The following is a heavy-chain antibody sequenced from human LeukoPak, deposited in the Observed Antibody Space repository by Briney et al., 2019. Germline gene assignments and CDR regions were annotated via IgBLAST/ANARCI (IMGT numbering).Heavy chain of an antibody. CDR1: GYTFTAYD. J-gene: IGHJ4*02. Sequence: ASVKVSCKASGYTFTAYDLNCVRPATGQGVEWMGWMNTNSGNTGYAQKFQGRVTMTRNTSISTAYMELNNLTSEDTAVYYCARRIRGAPTDHWGQGTLVTVSS. CDR3: ARRIRGAPTDH. D-gene: IGHD3-10*01. CDR2: MNTNSGNT. V-gene: IGHV1-8*01.